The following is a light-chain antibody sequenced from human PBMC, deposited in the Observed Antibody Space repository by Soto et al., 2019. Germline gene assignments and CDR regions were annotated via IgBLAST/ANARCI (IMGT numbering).Light chain of an antibody. CDR1: QSVSGN. V-gene: IGKV3-15*01. CDR2: GAS. CDR3: QQYNNWPGT. J-gene: IGKJ1*01. Sequence: EIVMTQSPSTLSVSPGERATLSCRASQSVSGNLAWYQQKPGQAPRLLIYGASTRATGIPARFSGSGSGTEFTLTISSLQSEDFAVYYCQQYNNWPGTFGQGTKVEIK.